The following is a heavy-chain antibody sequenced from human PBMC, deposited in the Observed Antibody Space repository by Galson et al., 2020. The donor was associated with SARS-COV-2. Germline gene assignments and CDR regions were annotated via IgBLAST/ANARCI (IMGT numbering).Heavy chain of an antibody. CDR3: ARNYKGVRIDWLFSSRDYYYYGMDV. CDR2: MNPNSGNT. Sequence: ASVKVSCKASGYTFTSYDINWVRQATGQGLEWMGWMNPNSGNTGYAQKFQGRVTMTRNTSISTAYMELSSLRSEDTAVYYCARNYKGVRIDWLFSSRDYYYYGMDVWGQGTTVTVSS. V-gene: IGHV1-8*01. J-gene: IGHJ6*02. D-gene: IGHD3-9*01. CDR1: GYTFTSYD.